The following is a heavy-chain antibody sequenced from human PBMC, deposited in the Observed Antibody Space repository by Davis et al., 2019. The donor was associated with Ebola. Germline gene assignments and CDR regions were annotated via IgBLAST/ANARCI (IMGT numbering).Heavy chain of an antibody. CDR2: ISYDGSNK. D-gene: IGHD5-18*01. CDR3: ARGYSYGNYYYYGLDV. CDR1: GFTFSSYG. J-gene: IGHJ6*02. V-gene: IGHV3-30*03. Sequence: GESLKISCAASGFTFSSYGMHWVRQAPGKGLEWVAVISYDGSNKYYADSVKGRFTISRDNAKNSLCLQMDSLRDEDTAMYYCARGYSYGNYYYYGLDVWGQGTTVTVSS.